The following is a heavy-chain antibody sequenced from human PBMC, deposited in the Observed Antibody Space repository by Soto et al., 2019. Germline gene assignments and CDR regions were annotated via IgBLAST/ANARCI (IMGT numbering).Heavy chain of an antibody. D-gene: IGHD4-17*01. CDR3: ARDRLTTVTMYYYYYYGMDV. CDR2: IYYSGST. Sequence: PSETLSLTCTVSGGSISSGDYYWSWIRQPPGKGLEWIGYIYYSGSTYYNPSLKSRVTISVDTSKNQFSLKLSSVTAADTAVYYCARDRLTTVTMYYYYYYGMDVWGQGTTVTV. J-gene: IGHJ6*02. V-gene: IGHV4-30-4*01. CDR1: GGSISSGDYY.